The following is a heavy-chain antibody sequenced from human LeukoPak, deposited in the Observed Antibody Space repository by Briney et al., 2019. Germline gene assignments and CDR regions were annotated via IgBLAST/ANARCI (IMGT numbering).Heavy chain of an antibody. D-gene: IGHD3-22*01. CDR2: ISAYNGNT. V-gene: IGHV1-18*01. Sequence: ASVKVSCRASGYTFTSYGISWVRQAPGQGLEWMGWISAYNGNTNYAQKLQGRVTMTTDTSTSTAYMELRSLRSDDTAVYYCAREGYYDSSGLLRFDYWGQGTLVTVSS. J-gene: IGHJ4*02. CDR3: AREGYYDSSGLLRFDY. CDR1: GYTFTSYG.